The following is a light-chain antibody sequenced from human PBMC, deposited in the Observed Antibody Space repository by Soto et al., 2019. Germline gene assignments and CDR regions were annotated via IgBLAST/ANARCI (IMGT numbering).Light chain of an antibody. V-gene: IGLV2-14*03. CDR1: SSDVGTSKY. J-gene: IGLJ2*01. Sequence: QSVLTQPASVSGSPGQSITISCTGTSSDVGTSKYVSWYQQHPDEAPKLMISDVSHRPSGVSNRFSGSKSGNTASLTISGLQAEDEADYYCSSYTSSSTVVFGGGTKLTVL. CDR2: DVS. CDR3: SSYTSSSTVV.